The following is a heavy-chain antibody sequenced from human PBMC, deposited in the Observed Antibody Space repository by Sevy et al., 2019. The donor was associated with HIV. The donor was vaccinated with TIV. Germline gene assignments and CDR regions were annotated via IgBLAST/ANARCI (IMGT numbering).Heavy chain of an antibody. Sequence: ASVKVSCKVSGYSLSDLCMHWVRQAPGKGLEWMGGFDPEDGETTYAQKFQGRLTMTEDTSTDTAYMELSSLKSEDTAVYYCAPTPLYSGRYPFDYWGQGTLVIVSS. CDR3: APTPLYSGRYPFDY. J-gene: IGHJ4*02. CDR2: FDPEDGET. D-gene: IGHD1-26*01. CDR1: GYSLSDLC. V-gene: IGHV1-24*01.